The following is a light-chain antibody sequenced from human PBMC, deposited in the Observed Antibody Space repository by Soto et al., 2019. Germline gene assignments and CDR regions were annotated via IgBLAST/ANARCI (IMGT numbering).Light chain of an antibody. J-gene: IGKJ1*01. Sequence: DIQMTQSPSSLSASVGDRVTITCRASQAIHSYLNWYQQKPGKAPNLLIFATSTLQSGVPSRFSGSGSGTDFTLTISSLQPEDFATYYCQHYGGMWAFGQGTKVEVK. CDR3: QHYGGMWA. V-gene: IGKV1-39*01. CDR2: ATS. CDR1: QAIHSY.